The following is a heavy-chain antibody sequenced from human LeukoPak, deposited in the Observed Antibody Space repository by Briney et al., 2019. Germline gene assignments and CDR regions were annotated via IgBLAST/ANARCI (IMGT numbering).Heavy chain of an antibody. CDR3: ARESPYDYVWGRYRPYNWFDP. CDR1: GGTFSSYA. J-gene: IGHJ5*02. Sequence: ASVKVSCKASGGTFSSYAISWVRQAPGQGLEWMGGIIPIFGTANYAQKFQGRVTITTDESTSTAYMELSSLRSEDTAVYYCARESPYDYVWGRYRPYNWFDPWGQGTLVTVSS. CDR2: IIPIFGTA. D-gene: IGHD3-16*02. V-gene: IGHV1-69*05.